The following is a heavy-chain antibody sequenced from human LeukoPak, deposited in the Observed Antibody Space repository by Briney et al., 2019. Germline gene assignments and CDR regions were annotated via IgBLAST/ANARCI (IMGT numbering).Heavy chain of an antibody. CDR2: TYYRSKWYN. CDR1: GDSVSSNSAA. J-gene: IGHJ6*02. Sequence: SQTLSLTCAISGDSVSSNSAAWNWIRQSPARGLEWLGRTYYRSKWYNDYAVSVKSRITINPDTSKNQFSLQLNSVTPEDTAVYYCARALYQVAAAATPYYYYGMDVWGQGTTVTVSS. V-gene: IGHV6-1*01. CDR3: ARALYQVAAAATPYYYYGMDV. D-gene: IGHD6-25*01.